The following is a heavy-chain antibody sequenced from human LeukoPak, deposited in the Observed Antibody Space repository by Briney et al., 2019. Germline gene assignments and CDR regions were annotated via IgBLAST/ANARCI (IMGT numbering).Heavy chain of an antibody. Sequence: GGSLRLSCAASGFTFSTYAMHWDRQAPGKGLEWVAVILYDGTNQYYADSVKGRFTISRDNSRNTLYLQMNSLKVEDTAVYYCARDFRDYRDYVAYFDSWGQGTLVTVSS. CDR3: ARDFRDYRDYVAYFDS. CDR2: ILYDGTNQ. V-gene: IGHV3-30-3*01. D-gene: IGHD4-17*01. J-gene: IGHJ4*02. CDR1: GFTFSTYA.